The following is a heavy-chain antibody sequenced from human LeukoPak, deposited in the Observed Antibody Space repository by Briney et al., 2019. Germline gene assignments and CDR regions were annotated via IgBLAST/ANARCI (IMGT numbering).Heavy chain of an antibody. D-gene: IGHD2-21*01. CDR3: ARMALDGGESIGFDS. Sequence: ASVKVSCKASGYTFTDYFIHWVRQAPGQGLEWMGWINPNIGDASYAQKFQDRVTMTRDRSINTAYMELSRLTSDDTAVYYCARMALDGGESIGFDSWGQGTLVNGSS. V-gene: IGHV1-2*02. J-gene: IGHJ5*01. CDR1: GYTFTDYF. CDR2: INPNIGDA.